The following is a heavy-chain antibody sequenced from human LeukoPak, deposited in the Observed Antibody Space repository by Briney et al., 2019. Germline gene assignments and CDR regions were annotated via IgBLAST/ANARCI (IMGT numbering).Heavy chain of an antibody. CDR2: INPSGGST. J-gene: IGHJ3*02. Sequence: ASVKVSCKVSGYTLTELSMHWVRQAPGQGLEWMGIINPSGGSTSYAQKFQGRATMTRDTSTSTVYMELSSLRSEDTAVYYCAVGYDFWEGYAFDIWGQGTMVTVSS. CDR1: GYTLTELS. CDR3: AVGYDFWEGYAFDI. V-gene: IGHV1-46*01. D-gene: IGHD3-3*01.